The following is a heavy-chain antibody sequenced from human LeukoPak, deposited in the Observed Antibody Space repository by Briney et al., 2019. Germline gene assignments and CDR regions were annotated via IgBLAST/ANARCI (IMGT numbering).Heavy chain of an antibody. V-gene: IGHV4-59*01. CDR1: GGTISRNY. Sequence: SETPSLTCTVSGGTISRNYWSWIRQPPGKGLEWVAYIDYSGSTNYNPSLKSRLTISMDASKNQFSLTLSSVTAADTAVYYCARDRRRELLHAFDIWGQGTMVTVSS. CDR3: ARDRRRELLHAFDI. CDR2: IDYSGST. J-gene: IGHJ3*02. D-gene: IGHD1-26*01.